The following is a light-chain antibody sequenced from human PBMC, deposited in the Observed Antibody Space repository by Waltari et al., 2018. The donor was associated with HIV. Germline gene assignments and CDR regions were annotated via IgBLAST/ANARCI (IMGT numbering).Light chain of an antibody. V-gene: IGLV1-44*01. J-gene: IGLJ1*01. CDR3: ATWDDSLNGYV. CDR2: SNN. CDR1: SANIGSRT. Sequence: QSVLTQPPSASGTPGQRVTISCSGSSANIGSRTVSWYQQLPGPAPKLLIYSNNPRPSGVPDRFSGSKSCTSAALAISGLQSEDEADYYCATWDDSLNGYVLGAGTRVTVL.